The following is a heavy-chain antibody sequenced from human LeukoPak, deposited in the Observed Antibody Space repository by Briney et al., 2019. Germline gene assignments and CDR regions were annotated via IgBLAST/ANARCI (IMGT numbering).Heavy chain of an antibody. V-gene: IGHV1-69*13. Sequence: SVKVSCKASGGTLSSHAISWVRQAPGQGLEWMGGIIPMFGTPNYAQKFQGRVTVTADASTSTAYMELSSLRSEETAVYYCARDGSGYSGTNDFYYYYAMDVWGQGTTVTVSS. CDR1: GGTLSSHA. CDR2: IIPMFGTP. CDR3: ARDGSGYSGTNDFYYYYAMDV. D-gene: IGHD1-26*01. J-gene: IGHJ6*02.